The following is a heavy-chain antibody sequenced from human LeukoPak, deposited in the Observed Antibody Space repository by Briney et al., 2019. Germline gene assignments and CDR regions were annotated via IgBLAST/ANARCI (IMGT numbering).Heavy chain of an antibody. CDR1: GFNLSTYG. D-gene: IGHD3-3*01. CDR3: AKKSIDYDFWSAFDI. J-gene: IGHJ3*02. Sequence: PGGSLRLSCAASGFNLSTYGMHWVRQAPGRGLDWVAVISNDGSNQYYADSVKGRFTISRDTSMNTLYLQMKSLRPEDTALYYCAKKSIDYDFWSAFDIWGQGTMVTVSS. CDR2: ISNDGSNQ. V-gene: IGHV3-30*18.